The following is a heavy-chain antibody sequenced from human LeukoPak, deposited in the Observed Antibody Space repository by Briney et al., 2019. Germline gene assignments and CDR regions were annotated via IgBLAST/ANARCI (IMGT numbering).Heavy chain of an antibody. J-gene: IGHJ6*02. CDR2: TVVGSGNT. Sequence: SVKVSCKASGFTFTSSAVQWVRQARGQRLEWIGWTVVGSGNTNYAQKFQERVTITRDMSTSTAYMELSSLRSEDTAVYYCAAPAAPYYYYGMDVWGQGTTVTVSS. D-gene: IGHD2-2*01. CDR1: GFTFTSSA. CDR3: AAPAAPYYYYGMDV. V-gene: IGHV1-58*01.